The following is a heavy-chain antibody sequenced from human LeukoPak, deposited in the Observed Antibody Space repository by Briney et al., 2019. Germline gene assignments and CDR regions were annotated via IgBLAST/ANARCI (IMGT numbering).Heavy chain of an antibody. CDR1: GFTFSSYE. CDR2: IRSSGSTI. Sequence: GGSLRLSCAASGFTFSSYEMNWVRQAPGKGLEWVSYIRSSGSTIYYADSVKGRFTISRDNAKNSLYLQMNSLRAENTAVYYCAELGITMIGGVWGKGTTVTISS. J-gene: IGHJ6*04. D-gene: IGHD3-10*02. V-gene: IGHV3-48*03. CDR3: AELGITMIGGV.